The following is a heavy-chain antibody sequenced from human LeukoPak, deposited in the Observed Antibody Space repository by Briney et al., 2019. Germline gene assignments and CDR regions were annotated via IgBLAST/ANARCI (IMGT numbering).Heavy chain of an antibody. CDR1: GFTFSSYW. Sequence: PGGSLRLSCAASGFTFSSYWMSWVRRAPGKGLEWVANIKQDGSEKYYVDSVKGRFTISRDNAKNSLYLQMNSLRAEDTAVYYCASFHCSGGSCYLDYWGQGTLVTGSS. CDR3: ASFHCSGGSCYLDY. V-gene: IGHV3-7*01. CDR2: IKQDGSEK. J-gene: IGHJ4*02. D-gene: IGHD2-15*01.